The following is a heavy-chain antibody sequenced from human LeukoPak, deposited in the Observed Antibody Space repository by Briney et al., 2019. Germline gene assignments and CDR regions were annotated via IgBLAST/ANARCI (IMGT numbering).Heavy chain of an antibody. Sequence: SQTLSLTCAISGVSVSSDSVSWSWVRQSPSRGLEWLGRTYYRSKWYNDYAGSVKGRIAINPETSKNHFSLQLHSVTPEDTAVYYCASSLAAVGGSAFFDYWGQGILVTVSS. D-gene: IGHD6-19*01. V-gene: IGHV6-1*01. CDR2: TYYRSKWYN. J-gene: IGHJ4*02. CDR1: GVSVSSDSVS. CDR3: ASSLAAVGGSAFFDY.